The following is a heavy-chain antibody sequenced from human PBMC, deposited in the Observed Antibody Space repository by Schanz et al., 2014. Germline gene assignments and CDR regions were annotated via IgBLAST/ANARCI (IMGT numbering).Heavy chain of an antibody. CDR3: AKRCSSTSCSHGAFDI. V-gene: IGHV3-30*02. CDR2: IWYDGSNK. J-gene: IGHJ3*02. D-gene: IGHD2-2*01. CDR1: GFTFKNFG. Sequence: QVQLVESGGGVVQPGGSLRLSCEASGFTFKNFGMHWVRQTPGKGLEWMAFIWYDGSNKIYADSVKGRFTISRDNSKNTLYLQMNSLRDEDTAMYYCAKRCSSTSCSHGAFDIWGQGTMVTVSS.